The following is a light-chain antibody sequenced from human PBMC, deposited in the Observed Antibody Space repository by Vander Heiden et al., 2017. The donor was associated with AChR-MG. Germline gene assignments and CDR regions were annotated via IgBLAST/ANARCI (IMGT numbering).Light chain of an antibody. CDR2: KAS. Sequence: DIQMTQSPSTLSASVGDRVTITCRASQDISNWLAWYQQKPGRAPRFLISKASTLDSGVPSRFSGSGSGTEFTLTISSLEPDDFAIYYCQQDHRYHTFGQGTKVEIK. CDR1: QDISNW. CDR3: QQDHRYHT. J-gene: IGKJ1*01. V-gene: IGKV1-5*03.